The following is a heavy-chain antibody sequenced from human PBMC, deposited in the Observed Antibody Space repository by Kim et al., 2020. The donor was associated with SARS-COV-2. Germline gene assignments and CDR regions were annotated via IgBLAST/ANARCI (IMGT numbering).Heavy chain of an antibody. CDR3: ARQSSGGWGFDY. V-gene: IGHV4-39*01. D-gene: IGHD3-10*01. J-gene: IGHJ4*02. Sequence: YYNTTLKDRVTISRDTTKNKIALRLSSVTAADTAMYYCARQSSGGWGFDYWGQGTLVTVSS.